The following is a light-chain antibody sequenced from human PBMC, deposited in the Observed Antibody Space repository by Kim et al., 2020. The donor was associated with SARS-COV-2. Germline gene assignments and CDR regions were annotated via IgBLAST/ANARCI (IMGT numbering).Light chain of an antibody. CDR1: LSVGSK. CDR2: GVS. V-gene: IGKV3-15*01. Sequence: VSPWERVTLSCRARLSVGSKVAWYQQKPGQAPRLLIYGVSTRVTDLPARFSGSGSGTEFTLTISSLQSEDFAVYYCQQYSDWPPYTFGRGTKLEI. J-gene: IGKJ2*01. CDR3: QQYSDWPPYT.